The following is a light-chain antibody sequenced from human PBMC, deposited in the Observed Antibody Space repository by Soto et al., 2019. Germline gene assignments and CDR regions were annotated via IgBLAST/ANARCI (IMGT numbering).Light chain of an antibody. V-gene: IGKV3D-15*01. CDR2: GAS. CDR3: QQYNNWPPWT. Sequence: EIVVTQSPGTLSLSPGERATLSCRASQSISSTYLAWYQQKPGQAPRLLIYGASSRATGIPDRFSGSGSGTEFTLTISSLQSEDFAVYYCQQYNNWPPWTFGQGTKVDIK. CDR1: QSISSTY. J-gene: IGKJ1*01.